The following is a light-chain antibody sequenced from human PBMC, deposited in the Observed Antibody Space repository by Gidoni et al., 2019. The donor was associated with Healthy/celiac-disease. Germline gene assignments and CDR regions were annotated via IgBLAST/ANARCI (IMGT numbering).Light chain of an antibody. J-gene: IGKJ4*01. CDR3: QQYGSSPLT. Sequence: EIVLTQSPGTLSLSPGERATLSCRANQSVSSSYLAWYQQKPGQAPGLLIYGASSRATGIPDRFSGSGSGTDFTLTISRLEPEDFAVYYCQQYGSSPLTFXGXTKVEIK. V-gene: IGKV3-20*01. CDR2: GAS. CDR1: QSVSSSY.